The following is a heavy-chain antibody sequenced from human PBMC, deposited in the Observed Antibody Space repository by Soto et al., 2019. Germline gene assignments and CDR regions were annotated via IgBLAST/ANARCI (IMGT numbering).Heavy chain of an antibody. Sequence: QLRLQESGPGLVKPSETLSLTCTVSGGSITSSSYYWGWIRQPPGKGLEWIGSIYYSGNTYYTPSLKSRVTRPVDTSKTQCSLKLSSVTAADTAVYYCAREGGRYCSGGSCQVDYWGQGTLVTVSS. D-gene: IGHD2-15*01. V-gene: IGHV4-39*02. CDR2: IYYSGNT. CDR3: AREGGRYCSGGSCQVDY. CDR1: GGSITSSSYY. J-gene: IGHJ4*02.